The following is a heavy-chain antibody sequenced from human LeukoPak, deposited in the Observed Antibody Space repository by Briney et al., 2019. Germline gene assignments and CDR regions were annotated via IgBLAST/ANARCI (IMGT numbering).Heavy chain of an antibody. Sequence: GGSLRLSCAASGFTFSSYAMNWVRQAPGKGLEWVSAASGSGGSTYYADSVKGRLTISRDNSKNTLYLQMNSLRAEDTAVYYCAKDLGSVVTPPSLDYWGQGTLVTVSS. D-gene: IGHD4-23*01. J-gene: IGHJ4*02. CDR1: GFTFSSYA. V-gene: IGHV3-23*01. CDR2: ASGSGGST. CDR3: AKDLGSVVTPPSLDY.